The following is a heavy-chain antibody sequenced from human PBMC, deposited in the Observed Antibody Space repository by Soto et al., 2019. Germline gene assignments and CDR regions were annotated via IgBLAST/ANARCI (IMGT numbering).Heavy chain of an antibody. Sequence: ASLKDSCKASGYTFTSYAISCVRRAPGQEREGLRGISAHNGNTNDAQKLQGRGTITTDTSTSTAYMELRSLSSDDTAVYYCAWVYCGGVCYTNWFDRWGQGTLVTVSS. D-gene: IGHD2-21*02. CDR3: AWVYCGGVCYTNWFDR. CDR1: GYTFTSYA. J-gene: IGHJ5*02. V-gene: IGHV1-18*04. CDR2: ISAHNGNT.